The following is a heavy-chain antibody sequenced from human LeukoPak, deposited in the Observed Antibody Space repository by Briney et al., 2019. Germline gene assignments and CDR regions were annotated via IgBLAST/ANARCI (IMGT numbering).Heavy chain of an antibody. CDR2: IYTSGST. D-gene: IGHD3-10*01. J-gene: IGHJ5*02. V-gene: IGHV4-4*07. CDR1: GGSISSYY. Sequence: SETLSLTCTVSGGSISSYYWSWIRQPAGKGLEWIGRIYTSGSTNYNPSLKSRVTMSVDTSKNQFSLKLSSVTAADTAVYYCARVRYYGSGSYATARSLFDPWGQGTLVTVSS. CDR3: ARVRYYGSGSYATARSLFDP.